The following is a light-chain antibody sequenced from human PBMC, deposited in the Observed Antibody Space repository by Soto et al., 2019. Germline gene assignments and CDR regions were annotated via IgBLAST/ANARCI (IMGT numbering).Light chain of an antibody. CDR3: QQYTAWPLT. J-gene: IGKJ1*01. V-gene: IGKV3-20*01. CDR2: GIS. CDR1: QSVTSNY. Sequence: EVVMTQSPATLSVSPGEGATLSCRASQSVTSNYLAWYQQKPGKAPRLLIHGISNRATGVPDRFSGSGSGTDFTLTISRLEPEDFAIYYCQQYTAWPLTFGQGTNVEVK.